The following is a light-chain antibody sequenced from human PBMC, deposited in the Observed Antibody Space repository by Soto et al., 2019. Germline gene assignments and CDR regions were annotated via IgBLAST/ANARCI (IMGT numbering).Light chain of an antibody. J-gene: IGLJ1*01. CDR1: SSDVGGYNY. CDR3: GSYTTSSTLYV. CDR2: DVS. Sequence: SALTQPASVSGSPGQPITISCTGTSSDVGGYNYVSWYQQHPGKAPKVMIYDVSNRPSGVSNRFSGSKSGNTASLTISGPQAEDEADYYCGSYTTSSTLYVFGTGTKLTVL. V-gene: IGLV2-14*01.